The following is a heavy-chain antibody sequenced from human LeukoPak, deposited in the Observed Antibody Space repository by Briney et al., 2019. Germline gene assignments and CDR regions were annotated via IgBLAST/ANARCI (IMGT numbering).Heavy chain of an antibody. Sequence: SETLSLTCTVSGGSISSSTYYWGWIHQSPGKGLEWIGSVHYSGGSYYSPSLKSRVTISLNTSKNQFSLKLSSVTAADTAVYYCARQGIVVVPAAILNYMDVWGKGTTVTVSS. CDR2: VHYSGGS. CDR1: GGSISSSTYY. V-gene: IGHV4-39*01. J-gene: IGHJ6*03. CDR3: ARQGIVVVPAAILNYMDV. D-gene: IGHD2-2*02.